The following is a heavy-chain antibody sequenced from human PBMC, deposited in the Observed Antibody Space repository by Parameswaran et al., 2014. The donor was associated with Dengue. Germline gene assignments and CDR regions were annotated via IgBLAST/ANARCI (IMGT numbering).Heavy chain of an antibody. J-gene: IGHJ4*02. CDR2: INAGNGNT. D-gene: IGHD6-13*01. Sequence: WVRQAPGQRLEWMGWINAGNGNTKYSQKFQGRVTITRDTSASTAHMELSSLRSEDTAVYYCARDQGGIAAAPDYWGQGTLVTVSS. CDR3: ARDQGGIAAAPDY. V-gene: IGHV1-3*01.